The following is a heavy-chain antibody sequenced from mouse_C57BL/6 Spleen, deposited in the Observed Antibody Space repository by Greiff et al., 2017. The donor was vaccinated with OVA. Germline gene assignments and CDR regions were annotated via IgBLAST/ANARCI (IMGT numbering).Heavy chain of an antibody. CDR2: IRLKSDNYAT. Sequence: EVKLMESGGGLVQPGGSMKLSCVASGFTFSNYWMNWVRQSPEKGLEWVAQIRLKSDNYATHYAESVKGRFTISRDDSKSSVYLQMNNLRAEDTGIYYCTIYYGSSYLYYFDYWGQGTTLTVSS. V-gene: IGHV6-3*01. CDR1: GFTFSNYW. J-gene: IGHJ2*01. CDR3: TIYYGSSYLYYFDY. D-gene: IGHD1-1*01.